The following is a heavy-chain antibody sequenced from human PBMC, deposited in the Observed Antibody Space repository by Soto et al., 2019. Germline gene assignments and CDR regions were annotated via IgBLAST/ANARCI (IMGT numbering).Heavy chain of an antibody. J-gene: IGHJ6*02. CDR3: ARINYYGSGSYYTAYYYGMDV. CDR1: GFTFSSYA. CDR2: ISYDGSNK. V-gene: IGHV3-30-3*01. D-gene: IGHD3-10*01. Sequence: GGSLRLSCAASGFTFSSYAMHWVRQAPGKGLEWVAVISYDGSNKYYADSVKGRFTISRDNSKNTLYLQMNSLRAEDTAVYYCARINYYGSGSYYTAYYYGMDVWGQGTTVTVSS.